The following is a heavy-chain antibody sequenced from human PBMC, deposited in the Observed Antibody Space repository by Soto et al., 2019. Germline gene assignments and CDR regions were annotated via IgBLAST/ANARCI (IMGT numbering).Heavy chain of an antibody. V-gene: IGHV4-59*01. D-gene: IGHD6-19*01. J-gene: IGHJ5*02. CDR1: GGSISSYY. Sequence: SETLSLTCTVSGGSISSYYWSWIRQPPGKGLEWIGYIYYSGSTNYNPSLKSRVTISVDTSKNQFSLKLSSVTAADTAVYYCARVADSSGYSFRGWFDPWGQGTLVTVSS. CDR2: IYYSGST. CDR3: ARVADSSGYSFRGWFDP.